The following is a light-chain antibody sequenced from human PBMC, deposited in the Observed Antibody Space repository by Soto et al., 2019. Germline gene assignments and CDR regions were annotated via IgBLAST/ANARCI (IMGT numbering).Light chain of an antibody. CDR3: QQYGSSPVT. V-gene: IGKV3-20*01. J-gene: IGKJ4*01. CDR2: GAS. Sequence: EIGLTQSPGTLSLSPGERVTLSCRASQTVNNNYLAWYQQTPGQAPRLLIYGASNRATGIPGRFGGSGSGTDFTLTISRLEPEDFAMYYCQQYGSSPVTFGGGTKVDIK. CDR1: QTVNNNY.